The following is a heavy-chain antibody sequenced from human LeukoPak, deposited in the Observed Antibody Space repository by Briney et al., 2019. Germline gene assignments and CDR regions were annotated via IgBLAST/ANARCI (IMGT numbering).Heavy chain of an antibody. CDR2: ISAYNGNT. CDR1: GYTFTSYG. Sequence: ASVKVSCKASGYTFTSYGISRVRQAPGQGLEWMGWISAYNGNTNYAQKLQGRVTMTTDTSTSTAYMELRSLRSDDTAVYYCARTDLGGYYYYGMDVWGQGTTVTVSS. CDR3: ARTDLGGYYYYGMDV. V-gene: IGHV1-18*01. D-gene: IGHD3-16*01. J-gene: IGHJ6*02.